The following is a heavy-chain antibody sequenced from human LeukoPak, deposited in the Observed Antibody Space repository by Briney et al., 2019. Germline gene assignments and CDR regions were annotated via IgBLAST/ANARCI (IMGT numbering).Heavy chain of an antibody. CDR3: ARLYCSGGSCYPAPDY. V-gene: IGHV1-18*01. CDR1: GYTFTSYG. Sequence: ASVKVSFKASGYTFTSYGISWVRQAPGQGLEWMGWISAYNGNTNYAQKLQGRVTMTTDTSTSTAYMELRSLRSDDTAVYYCARLYCSGGSCYPAPDYWGQGTLVTVSS. J-gene: IGHJ4*02. CDR2: ISAYNGNT. D-gene: IGHD2-15*01.